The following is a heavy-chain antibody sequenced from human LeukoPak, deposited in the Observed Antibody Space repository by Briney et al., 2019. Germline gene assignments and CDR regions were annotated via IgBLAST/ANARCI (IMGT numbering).Heavy chain of an antibody. D-gene: IGHD1-26*01. V-gene: IGHV1-8*01. CDR3: ARVRIVGATHDYYYGMDV. CDR2: MNPNSGNT. CDR1: GYTFTGYD. J-gene: IGHJ6*02. Sequence: ASVKVSCKASGYTFTGYDINWVRQATGQGLEWMGWMNPNSGNTGYAQKFQGRVTMTRNTSISTAYMELSSLRSEDTAVYYCARVRIVGATHDYYYGMDVWGQGTTVTVSS.